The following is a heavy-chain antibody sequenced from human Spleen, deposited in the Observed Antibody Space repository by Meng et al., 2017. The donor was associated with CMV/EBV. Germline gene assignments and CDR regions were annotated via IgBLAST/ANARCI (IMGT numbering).Heavy chain of an antibody. CDR3: ARDRLQPRSGRDV. V-gene: IGHV4-39*07. CDR2: IYYSGSS. CDR1: GDSISSSSYS. Sequence: ESLRLSCTVSGDSISSSSYSWGWIRQPPGKGLEWIGNIYYSGSSYYNPSLKSRVTISVDTSKDQFSLKLTSVTAADTAVYYCARDRLQPRSGRDVWGQGTTVTVSS. J-gene: IGHJ6*02. D-gene: IGHD5-18*01.